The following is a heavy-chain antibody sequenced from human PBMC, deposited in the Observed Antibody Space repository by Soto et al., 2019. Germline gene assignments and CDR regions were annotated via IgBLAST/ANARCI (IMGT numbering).Heavy chain of an antibody. D-gene: IGHD3-22*01. CDR1: GFTFSSYG. CDR3: ARGVFTNPIDN. V-gene: IGHV3-33*01. Sequence: GGSLRLSCAASGFTFSSYGMHWVRQAPGKGLEWVAVIYYDGSNKYYADSVKGRFTISRDNSKNTLYLQMNSLRAEDTAVYYCARGVFTNPIDNWGQGTPVTVSS. CDR2: IYYDGSNK. J-gene: IGHJ4*02.